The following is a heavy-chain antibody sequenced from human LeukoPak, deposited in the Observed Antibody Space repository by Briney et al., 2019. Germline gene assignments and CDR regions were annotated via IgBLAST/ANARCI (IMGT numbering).Heavy chain of an antibody. CDR2: IYYSGST. V-gene: IGHV4-59*08. Sequence: SETLSLTCTVSGGSISSYYWSWIRQPPGKGLEWIGYIYYSGSTNYNPSLKSRVTISVDTSKNQFSLKLSSVTAADTAVYYCARHSFYWYFDLWGRGTLVTVSS. CDR3: ARHSFYWYFDL. J-gene: IGHJ2*01. D-gene: IGHD2-2*01. CDR1: GGSISSYY.